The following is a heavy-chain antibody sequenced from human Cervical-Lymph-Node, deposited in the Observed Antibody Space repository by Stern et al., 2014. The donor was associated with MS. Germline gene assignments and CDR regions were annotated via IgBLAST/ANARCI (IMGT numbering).Heavy chain of an antibody. CDR3: AADYDLHWFDP. Sequence: QLQLQESGPGLVKPSQTLSLTCTVSGGSISSGSYYWSWIRQPAGKGLEWIGRIYTSGSTNYNPSLKSRVTISVDTPKTHFSLKLGSVTAADTAVYYCAADYDLHWFDPWGQGTLVTVSS. CDR2: IYTSGST. D-gene: IGHD3-22*01. V-gene: IGHV4-61*02. J-gene: IGHJ5*02. CDR1: GGSISSGSYY.